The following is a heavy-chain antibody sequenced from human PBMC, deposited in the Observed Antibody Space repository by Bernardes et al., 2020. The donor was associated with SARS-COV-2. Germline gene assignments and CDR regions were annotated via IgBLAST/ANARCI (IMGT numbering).Heavy chain of an antibody. J-gene: IGHJ4*02. CDR2: ISGSGGST. Sequence: GGSLRLSCAASGFTFSDYYMSWIRQAPGKGLEWVSAISGSGGSTYYADSVKGRFTISRHNSNNTLYLQMNSLRPEDTAVYYCASDKWGGTAPGHYWGQGTLVTVSS. D-gene: IGHD7-27*01. CDR1: GFTFSDYY. CDR3: ASDKWGGTAPGHY. V-gene: IGHV3-23*01.